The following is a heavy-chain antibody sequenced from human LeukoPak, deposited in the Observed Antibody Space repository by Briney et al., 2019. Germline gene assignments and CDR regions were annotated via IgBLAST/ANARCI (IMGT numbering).Heavy chain of an antibody. J-gene: IGHJ5*01. D-gene: IGHD3-3*01. CDR3: ARVAESAGITIFGVRPSWFDP. Sequence: GGSLRLSCAASGFTFSDYAMSWVRQAPGKGLEWVSAISGSGGSTYYADSVKGRFTISRDNSKNTLYLQMNSLRAEDTAVYYCARVAESAGITIFGVRPSWFDPWGQGTLVTVSS. CDR1: GFTFSDYA. CDR2: ISGSGGST. V-gene: IGHV3-23*01.